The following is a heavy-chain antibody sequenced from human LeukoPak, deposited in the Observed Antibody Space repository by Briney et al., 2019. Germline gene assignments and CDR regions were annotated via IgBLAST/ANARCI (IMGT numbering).Heavy chain of an antibody. CDR2: INHSGST. CDR3: ASEIHDYSNYYFDY. D-gene: IGHD4-11*01. Sequence: PSETLSLTCAVYGGSFSGYYWSWIRQPPGKGLEWIGEINHSGSTNYNPSLKSRVTISVDTSKNQFSLKLSSVTAADTAVYYCASEIHDYSNYYFDYWGQGTLVTVSS. J-gene: IGHJ4*02. CDR1: GGSFSGYY. V-gene: IGHV4-34*01.